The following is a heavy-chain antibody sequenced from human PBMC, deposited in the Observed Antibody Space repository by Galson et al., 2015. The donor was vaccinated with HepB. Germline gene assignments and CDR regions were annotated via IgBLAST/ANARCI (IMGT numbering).Heavy chain of an antibody. CDR2: ISGSGGST. J-gene: IGHJ4*02. Sequence: SLRLSCAASGFTFSSYAMSWVRQAPGKGLEWVSGISGSGGSTYYADSEKGRLSISRDNSKNTLYLQMDSLRAEDTAVYYCAKGQKGFTSDPGGFDYWGQGTLVTVSS. CDR3: AKGQKGFTSDPGGFDY. V-gene: IGHV3-23*01. D-gene: IGHD6-19*01. CDR1: GFTFSSYA.